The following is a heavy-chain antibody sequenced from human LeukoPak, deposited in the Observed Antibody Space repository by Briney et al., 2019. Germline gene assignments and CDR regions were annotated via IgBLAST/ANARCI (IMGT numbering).Heavy chain of an antibody. J-gene: IGHJ4*02. Sequence: GGSLRLSCAASGCTFSSYGMHWVRQAQGKGLEWVAFIRYDGSNKYYADSVKGRFTISRDNSKNTLYLQMNSLRAEDTAVYYCAKGAVGYSSSYKVDYWGQGTLVTVSS. CDR2: IRYDGSNK. CDR1: GCTFSSYG. V-gene: IGHV3-30*02. D-gene: IGHD6-6*01. CDR3: AKGAVGYSSSYKVDY.